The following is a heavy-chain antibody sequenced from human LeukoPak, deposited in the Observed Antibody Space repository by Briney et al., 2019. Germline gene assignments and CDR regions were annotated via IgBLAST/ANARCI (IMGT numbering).Heavy chain of an antibody. Sequence: PSETLSLTCTVSGGSISSSSYYWGWIRQPPGKGLEWIGSVYYSGSTYYNPSLKSRITIFVDTSKNQFSLELSSVTSADTAAYYCARRGLPRAYVFDIWGQGTMVTVSS. D-gene: IGHD3-16*01. J-gene: IGHJ3*02. CDR2: VYYSGST. CDR1: GGSISSSSYY. V-gene: IGHV4-39*01. CDR3: ARRGLPRAYVFDI.